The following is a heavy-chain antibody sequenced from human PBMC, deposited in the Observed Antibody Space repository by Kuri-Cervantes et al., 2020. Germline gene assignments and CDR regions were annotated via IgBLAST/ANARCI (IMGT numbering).Heavy chain of an antibody. J-gene: IGHJ4*02. CDR1: GFTFSSYG. V-gene: IGHV3-30*02. CDR2: IRYDGSNK. Sequence: GESLKISCAASGFTFSSYGINWVRQAPGKGLEWVAFIRYDGSNKYYADSVKGRFTISRDNSKNKLYLQMNSLRGEDTAVYYCAITTVQMDCWGQGTLVTVSS. D-gene: IGHD4-17*01. CDR3: AITTVQMDC.